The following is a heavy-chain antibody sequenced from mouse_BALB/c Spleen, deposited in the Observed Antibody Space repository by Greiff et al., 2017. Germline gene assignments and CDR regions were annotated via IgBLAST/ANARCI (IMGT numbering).Heavy chain of an antibody. CDR1: GYTFTSYW. V-gene: IGHV1-87*01. CDR2: IYPGDGDT. CDR3: ARGDGYIDY. D-gene: IGHD2-3*01. J-gene: IGHJ2*01. Sequence: VQLQQSGAELARPGASVKLSCKASGYTFTSYWMPWVKQRPGQGLEWIGAIYPGDGDTRYTQKFKGKATLTADKSSSTAYMQLSSLASEDSAVYYCARGDGYIDYWGQGTTLTVSS.